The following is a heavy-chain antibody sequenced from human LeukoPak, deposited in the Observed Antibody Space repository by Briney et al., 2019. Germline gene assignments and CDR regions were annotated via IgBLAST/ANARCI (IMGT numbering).Heavy chain of an antibody. Sequence: ASVKVSCKASGYTFTGYYMHWVRQAPGQGLEGVGWINPNSGGTNYAQKFQGRVTMTRDTTISTAYMELTRLTFDDTAVYYCASYPRYVSSPPFDYWGQGTLVTVSS. CDR3: ASYPRYVSSPPFDY. CDR2: INPNSGGT. CDR1: GYTFTGYY. J-gene: IGHJ4*02. D-gene: IGHD2-15*01. V-gene: IGHV1-2*02.